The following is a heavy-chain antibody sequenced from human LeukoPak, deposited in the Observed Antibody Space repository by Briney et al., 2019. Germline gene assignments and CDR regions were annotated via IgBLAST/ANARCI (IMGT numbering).Heavy chain of an antibody. CDR3: AKDGRYCSSTSCQTLVDY. CDR2: ISGSGGST. D-gene: IGHD2-2*01. V-gene: IGHV3-23*01. Sequence: PGGSLRLSCAASGFTFSLYAMSWAHQASGKGLAWASAISGSGGSTYYADSVKGRFTLSRDNSKNTLYLQMNSLRAEDTAVYYCAKDGRYCSSTSCQTLVDYWGQGTLVTVSS. CDR1: GFTFSLYA. J-gene: IGHJ4*02.